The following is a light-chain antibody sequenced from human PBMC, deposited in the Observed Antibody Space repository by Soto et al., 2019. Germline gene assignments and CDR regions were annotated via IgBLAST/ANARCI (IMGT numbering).Light chain of an antibody. Sequence: QSVLTQPASVSASPGQAIFISCTGTIEDIGAYDDGSGYQQHPGKAPKLRLYVVNDRPSGVCCRFSGSKSGNTAFLTISGLPVEDEADYSCCSYTSSPNYVFGARTKGPVL. CDR1: IEDIGAYDD. V-gene: IGLV2-14*03. CDR3: CSYTSSPNYV. J-gene: IGLJ1*01. CDR2: VVN.